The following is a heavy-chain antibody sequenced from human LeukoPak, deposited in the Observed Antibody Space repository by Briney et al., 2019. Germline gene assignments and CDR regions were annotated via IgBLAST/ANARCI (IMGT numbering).Heavy chain of an antibody. CDR3: ARKYGDYAPFDY. CDR1: GFTFINYW. V-gene: IGHV3-7*01. CDR2: INQDGSEK. Sequence: GGSLRLSCAASGFTFINYWMAWVRQAPGKGLEWVASINQDGSEKYYVDSVKGRFTISRDNAKDSLYLQMNSLRAQDTAVYYCARKYGDYAPFDYWGQGTLVTVSS. D-gene: IGHD4-17*01. J-gene: IGHJ4*02.